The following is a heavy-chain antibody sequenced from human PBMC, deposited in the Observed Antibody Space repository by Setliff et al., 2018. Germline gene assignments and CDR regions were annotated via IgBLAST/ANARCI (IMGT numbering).Heavy chain of an antibody. J-gene: IGHJ3*02. Sequence: LRLSCAASGFTFSSYWMSCVRQAPGKGLEWVANIKQDGSEKYYVDSVKGRFTISRDNAKNSLYLQMNSLRAEDTAVYYCARDYTYYDFWSGPSSDAFDIWGQGTMVTVSS. D-gene: IGHD3-3*01. CDR3: ARDYTYYDFWSGPSSDAFDI. CDR1: GFTFSSYW. V-gene: IGHV3-7*01. CDR2: IKQDGSEK.